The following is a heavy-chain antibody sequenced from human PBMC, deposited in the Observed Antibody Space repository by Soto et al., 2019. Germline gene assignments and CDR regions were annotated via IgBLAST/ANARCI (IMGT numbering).Heavy chain of an antibody. CDR3: AKDGGADGYFGNWLDP. CDR1: GGTFSNYA. Sequence: QVHLVQSGAEVKKPGSSVNVSCKASGGTFSNYAITWVRQAPGQGLECVGRIIPIFGTTNVAQKFQGRVTITADESTTTAYMELSGLRSDDTDVYYCAKDGGADGYFGNWLDPWGQGTLVTVSS. CDR2: IIPIFGTT. V-gene: IGHV1-69*15. J-gene: IGHJ5*02. D-gene: IGHD5-12*01.